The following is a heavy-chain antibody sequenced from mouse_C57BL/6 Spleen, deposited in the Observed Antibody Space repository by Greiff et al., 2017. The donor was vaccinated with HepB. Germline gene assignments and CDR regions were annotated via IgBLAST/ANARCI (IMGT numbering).Heavy chain of an antibody. CDR2: INPSSGYT. Sequence: QVQLQQSGAELAKPGASVKLSCKASGYTFTSYWMHWVKQRPGQGLEWIGYINPSSGYTKYNQKFKDKATLTADKSSSTAYMQLSSLTYEDSAVYYCATTVVATDWYIDVWGTGTTVTVSS. J-gene: IGHJ1*03. CDR3: ATTVVATDWYIDV. V-gene: IGHV1-7*01. CDR1: GYTFTSYW. D-gene: IGHD1-1*01.